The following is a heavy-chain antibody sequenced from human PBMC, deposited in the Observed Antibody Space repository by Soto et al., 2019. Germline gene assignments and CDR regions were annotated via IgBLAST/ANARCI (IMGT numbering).Heavy chain of an antibody. CDR1: GGTFSSYA. V-gene: IGHV1-69*13. D-gene: IGHD1-1*01. J-gene: IGHJ6*02. CDR3: ARVLGELEPTHYYYGMDV. Sequence: SVKVSCKASGGTFSSYAISWVRQAPGQGLEWMGGIIPIFGTANYAQKFQGRVTITADESTSTAYMELSSLRSEDTAVYYCARVLGELEPTHYYYGMDVWGQGTTVTVSS. CDR2: IIPIFGTA.